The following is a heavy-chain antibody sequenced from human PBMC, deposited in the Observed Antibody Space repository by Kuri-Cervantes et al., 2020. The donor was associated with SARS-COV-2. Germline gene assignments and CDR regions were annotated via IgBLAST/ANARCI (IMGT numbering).Heavy chain of an antibody. CDR1: GGSFSGYY. D-gene: IGHD2-2*01. Sequence: GSLRLSCAVYGGSFSGYYWSWIRHPPGKGLEWIGEINHSGSTNYNPSLKSRVTISVDTSKNQFSLKLSSVTAADTAVYYCARAPRYIVVVPAGGNWFDPWGQGTLVTVSS. CDR3: ARAPRYIVVVPAGGNWFDP. CDR2: INHSGST. V-gene: IGHV4-34*01. J-gene: IGHJ5*02.